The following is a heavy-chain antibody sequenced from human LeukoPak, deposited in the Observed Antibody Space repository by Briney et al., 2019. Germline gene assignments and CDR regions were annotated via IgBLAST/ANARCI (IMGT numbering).Heavy chain of an antibody. CDR3: ARGFLFGYSSSRGPNWYFDL. CDR2: IYYSGST. J-gene: IGHJ2*01. Sequence: PSETLSLTCTVSGGSISSSSYYWGWIRQPPGKGLEWIGSIYYSGSTYYNPSLKSRVTISVDTSKNQFSLKLSSVTAADTAVYYCARGFLFGYSSSRGPNWYFDLWGRGTLVTVSS. V-gene: IGHV4-39*07. D-gene: IGHD6-13*01. CDR1: GGSISSSSYY.